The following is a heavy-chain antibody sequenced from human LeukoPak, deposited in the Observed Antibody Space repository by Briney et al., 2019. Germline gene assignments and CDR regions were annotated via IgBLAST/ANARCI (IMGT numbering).Heavy chain of an antibody. J-gene: IGHJ4*02. Sequence: GGSLRLSCAASGFTFSSYGMHWVRQAPGKGLEWVAVISYDGSNKYYADSVKGRFTISRDNSKNTLYLQMNSLRAEDTAVYYCASEVGFGEPFDYWGQGTLVTVSS. V-gene: IGHV3-30*03. CDR3: ASEVGFGEPFDY. D-gene: IGHD3-10*01. CDR1: GFTFSSYG. CDR2: ISYDGSNK.